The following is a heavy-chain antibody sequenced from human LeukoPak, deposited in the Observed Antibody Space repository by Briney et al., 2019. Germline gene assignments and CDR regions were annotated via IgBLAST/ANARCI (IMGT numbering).Heavy chain of an antibody. J-gene: IGHJ4*02. V-gene: IGHV4-59*01. Sequence: PSETLSLTCTVSGGSISSYYWSWIRQPPGKGLEWIGYIYYSGSTNYNPPLKSRVTISVDTSKNQFSLKLSSVTAADTAVYYCARTKGGSYSIDYWGQGTLVTVSS. CDR3: ARTKGGSYSIDY. CDR1: GGSISSYY. CDR2: IYYSGST. D-gene: IGHD1-26*01.